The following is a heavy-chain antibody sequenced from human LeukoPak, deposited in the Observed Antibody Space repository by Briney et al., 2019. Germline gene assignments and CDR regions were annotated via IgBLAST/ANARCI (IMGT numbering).Heavy chain of an antibody. CDR2: MNPNSGNT. V-gene: IGHV1-8*01. J-gene: IGHJ5*02. Sequence: GASVKVSCKASGYTFTSYDINRVRQATGQGLEWMGWMNPNSGNTGCAQKFQGRVTMTRNTSISTAYMELSSLRSEDTAVYYCARGSPPNYYGSGSYLLGFDPWGQGTLVTVSS. CDR1: GYTFTSYD. CDR3: ARGSPPNYYGSGSYLLGFDP. D-gene: IGHD3-10*01.